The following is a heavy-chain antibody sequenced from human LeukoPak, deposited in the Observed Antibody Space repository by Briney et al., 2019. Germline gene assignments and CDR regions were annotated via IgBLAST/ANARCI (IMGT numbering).Heavy chain of an antibody. CDR2: ISGSGDNT. Sequence: PGGSLRLSCAASGFTFSSYWMHWVRQAPGKGLEWVSSISGSGDNTYYADSVKGRFTISRDNPKNTLYLQMNSLRAEDTAVYYCACRNFRTNGGFSYGYYYFDFWGQGTLVTVSS. D-gene: IGHD5-18*01. V-gene: IGHV3-23*01. J-gene: IGHJ4*02. CDR3: ACRNFRTNGGFSYGYYYFDF. CDR1: GFTFSSYW.